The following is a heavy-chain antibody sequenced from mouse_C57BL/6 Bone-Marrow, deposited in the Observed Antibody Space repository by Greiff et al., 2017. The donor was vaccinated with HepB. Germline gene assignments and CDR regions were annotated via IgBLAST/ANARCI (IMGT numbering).Heavy chain of an antibody. D-gene: IGHD1-1*01. V-gene: IGHV1-53*01. J-gene: IGHJ4*01. CDR2: INPSNGGT. Sequence: QVQLQQSGTELVKPGASVKLSCKASGNTFTSYWMHWVKQRPGQGLEWIGNINPSNGGTNYNEKFKSKATLTVDKSSSTAYMQLSSLTSEDSAVYYCARLNYGSSYAMDHWGQGTSATDSS. CDR1: GNTFTSYW. CDR3: ARLNYGSSYAMDH.